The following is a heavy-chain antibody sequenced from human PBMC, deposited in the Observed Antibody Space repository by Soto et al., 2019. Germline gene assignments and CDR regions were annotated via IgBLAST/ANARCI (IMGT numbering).Heavy chain of an antibody. CDR2: INPKTGDT. D-gene: IGHD6-6*01. CDR1: GYTFTGYH. V-gene: IGHV1-2*02. CDR3: VTGDGLVR. Sequence: ASVKVSCKTTGYTFTGYHLNWVRQAPGRGLEWVGWINPKTGDTNNAQKFQGRITMTTDTTISTGDRELSGLKSDNTAVYYSVTGDGLVRWGQGTRVTVSS. J-gene: IGHJ4*02.